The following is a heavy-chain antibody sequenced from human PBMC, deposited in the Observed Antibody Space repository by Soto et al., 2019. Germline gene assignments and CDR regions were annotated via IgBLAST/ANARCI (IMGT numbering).Heavy chain of an antibody. CDR2: FDPEDGET. CDR1: GYTLTELS. CDR3: ATVLPRVVVITPGAFDI. Sequence: GASVKVSCKVSGYTLTELSMHWVRQAPGKGLEWMGGFDPEDGETIHAQKFQGRVTMTEDTSTDTAYMELSSLRSEDTAVYYCATVLPRVVVITPGAFDIWGQGTMVTVSS. V-gene: IGHV1-24*01. J-gene: IGHJ3*02. D-gene: IGHD3-22*01.